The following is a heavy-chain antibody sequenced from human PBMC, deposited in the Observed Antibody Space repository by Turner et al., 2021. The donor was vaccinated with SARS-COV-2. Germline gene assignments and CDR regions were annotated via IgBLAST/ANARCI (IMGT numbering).Heavy chain of an antibody. Sequence: QVQLVQSGAEVNKPGASVKVSCKASGYTFPSYYMQWVRQAPGQGLEWMGMINPSGGSTSYAQKFQGRVTMTRDTSTSTDYMEMSSLRSEDTAVYYCARDLTIVGATSLDYYYGMDVWGQGTTVTVSS. CDR3: ARDLTIVGATSLDYYYGMDV. CDR1: GYTFPSYY. D-gene: IGHD1-26*01. V-gene: IGHV1-46*03. J-gene: IGHJ6*02. CDR2: INPSGGST.